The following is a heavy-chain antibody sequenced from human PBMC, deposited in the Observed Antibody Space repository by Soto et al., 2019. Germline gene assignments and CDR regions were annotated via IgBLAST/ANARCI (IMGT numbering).Heavy chain of an antibody. V-gene: IGHV3-7*01. CDR1: GFTFSSYW. Sequence: GGSLRLSCAASGFTFSSYWMSWVRQAPGKGLEWVAKIKQDESEIYYLDSVKGRFTIFRDNAKNSLYLQMNSLGVEDTAVYYWAAVITIWALDIWGQGTMVTVSS. J-gene: IGHJ3*02. D-gene: IGHD3-3*01. CDR2: IKQDESEI. CDR3: AAVITIWALDI.